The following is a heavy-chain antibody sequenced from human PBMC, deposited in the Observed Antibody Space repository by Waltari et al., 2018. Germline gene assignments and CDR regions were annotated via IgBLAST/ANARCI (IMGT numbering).Heavy chain of an antibody. CDR1: GFRFHDYA. CDR3: AKGIAAAGKKYFDQ. J-gene: IGHJ4*02. Sequence: DVQLVESGGGLVQPGQSLRLSCAASGFRFHDYAMYWVRQIPGKGLGWVSGISWKSDRIEYGDSVKGRVTISRDNAEKSLYLQLNNLTKEDTALYYCAKGIAAAGKKYFDQWGQGTLVTVSS. CDR2: ISWKSDRI. V-gene: IGHV3-9*01. D-gene: IGHD6-13*01.